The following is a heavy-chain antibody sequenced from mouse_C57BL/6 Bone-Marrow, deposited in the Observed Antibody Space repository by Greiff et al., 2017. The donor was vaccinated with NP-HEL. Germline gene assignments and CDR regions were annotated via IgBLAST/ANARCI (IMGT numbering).Heavy chain of an antibody. CDR3: ASVITTNFDY. V-gene: IGHV1-63*01. Sequence: QVQLQQSGAELVRPGTSVKMSCKASGYTFTNYWIGWAKQRPGHGLEWIGDIYPGGGYTNYNEKFKGKATLTADKSSSTAYMQFSSLTSEDSAIYYCASVITTNFDYWGQGTTLTVSS. CDR2: IYPGGGYT. CDR1: GYTFTNYW. J-gene: IGHJ2*01. D-gene: IGHD1-1*01.